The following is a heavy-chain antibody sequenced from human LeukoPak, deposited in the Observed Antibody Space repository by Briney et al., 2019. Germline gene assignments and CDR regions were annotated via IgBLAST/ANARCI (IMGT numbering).Heavy chain of an antibody. J-gene: IGHJ4*02. D-gene: IGHD2-15*01. CDR3: ARGAPGSYCSGGSCPYFDY. Sequence: GASVKVSCKASAYTFTSYDINWVRQATGQGLEWMGWMNPNSGNTGYAQKFPGRVTMTRNTSISTAYMELSSLRSEDTAVYYCARGAPGSYCSGGSCPYFDYWGQGTPISVSS. CDR1: AYTFTSYD. V-gene: IGHV1-8*01. CDR2: MNPNSGNT.